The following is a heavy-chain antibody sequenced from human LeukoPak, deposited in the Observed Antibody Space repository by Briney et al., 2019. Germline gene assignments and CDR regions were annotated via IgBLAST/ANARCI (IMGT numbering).Heavy chain of an antibody. CDR3: ARDVVINYYYGMDV. J-gene: IGHJ6*02. CDR1: GGSISSGGYY. CDR2: IYYSGST. V-gene: IGHV4-31*03. D-gene: IGHD3-22*01. Sequence: SETLSLTCTVSGGSISSGGYYWSWIRQHPGKGLEWIGYIYYSGSTYYNPSLKSRVTISVDTSKNQFSLTLSSVTAADTAVYYCARDVVINYYYGMDVWGQGTTVTVSS.